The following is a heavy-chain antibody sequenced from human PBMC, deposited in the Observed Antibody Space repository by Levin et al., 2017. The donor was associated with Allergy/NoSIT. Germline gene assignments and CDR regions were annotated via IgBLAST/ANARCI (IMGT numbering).Heavy chain of an antibody. Sequence: SGPTLVKPTQTLTLTCTFSGFSLSASGMCVSWIRQPPGKALEWLALIDWDDAKYYSTSLETRLTISKDTSKNQVVLRMTNMDPVDTATYYCARTDTSGWAFPFDYWGQGTLVTVSS. CDR2: IDWDDAK. CDR3: ARTDTSGWAFPFDY. D-gene: IGHD6-19*01. J-gene: IGHJ4*02. V-gene: IGHV2-70*12. CDR1: GFSLSASGMC.